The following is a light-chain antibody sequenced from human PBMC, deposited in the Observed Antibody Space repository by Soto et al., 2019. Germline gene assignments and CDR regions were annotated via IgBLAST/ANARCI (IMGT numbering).Light chain of an antibody. V-gene: IGKV3-20*01. CDR3: QQYTTTPLT. J-gene: IGKJ4*01. CDR1: QSVNSNY. Sequence: EIVLTQSPGTLSLSPGERATLSCRASQSVNSNYLAWYQQRPGQAPRLLIYVASRRATGIPERFSGSGSGTDFTLTINRLEPEDFAVYYCQQYTTTPLTFGGGTMVEIK. CDR2: VAS.